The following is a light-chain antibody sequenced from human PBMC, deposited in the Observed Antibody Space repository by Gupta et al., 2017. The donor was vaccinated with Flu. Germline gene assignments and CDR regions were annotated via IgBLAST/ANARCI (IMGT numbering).Light chain of an antibody. V-gene: IGKV3-20*01. J-gene: IGKJ3*01. CDR2: GAS. CDR1: QSVSSNY. Sequence: EIVLTQPPGTLSLSPGERATLSCRASQSVSSNYLAWYQQKPGQAPRLLIYGASTRATGIADRFSGSGSGTDFTLTISRLEPEDFAVYYCQQYGSSPRTFGPGTKVEIK. CDR3: QQYGSSPRT.